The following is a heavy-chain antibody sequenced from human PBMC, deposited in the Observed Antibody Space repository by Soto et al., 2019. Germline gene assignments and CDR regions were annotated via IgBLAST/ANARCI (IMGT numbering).Heavy chain of an antibody. CDR1: GGSISPYY. Sequence: QVQLQESGPGLVKPSGTLSLTCTVSGGSISPYYWGWIRQTPGKGPEWVGYVYYTGTTRYNPSLQSRVTISLDRSKRQFSLNLSFVNAADAAVYYCARASARNTVFGVVISDFGYWGQGTLVTVSS. J-gene: IGHJ4*02. CDR2: VYYTGTT. D-gene: IGHD3-3*01. V-gene: IGHV4-59*01. CDR3: ARASARNTVFGVVISDFGY.